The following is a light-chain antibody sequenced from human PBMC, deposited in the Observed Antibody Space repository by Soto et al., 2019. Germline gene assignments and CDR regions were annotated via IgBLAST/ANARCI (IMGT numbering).Light chain of an antibody. CDR3: AAWDDNLKAVV. Sequence: QSAVTQPPSASGTPGQRVTISCSGSRSNIGTKTVTWYRQVPAEAPQLLIYSDYRRPSGVPARFSGSKSGTSASLAISGLQAEDEADYYCAAWDDNLKAVVFGGGTKVTVL. V-gene: IGLV1-44*01. J-gene: IGLJ2*01. CDR1: RSNIGTKT. CDR2: SDY.